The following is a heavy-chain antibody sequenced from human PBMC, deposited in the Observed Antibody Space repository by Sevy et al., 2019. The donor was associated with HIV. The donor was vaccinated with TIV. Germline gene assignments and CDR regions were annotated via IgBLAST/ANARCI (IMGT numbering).Heavy chain of an antibody. CDR2: ISSSSSTI. V-gene: IGHV3-48*01. J-gene: IGHJ4*02. CDR1: GFTFSSYS. CDR3: ARDRGGRYYGSGGLDY. D-gene: IGHD3-10*01. Sequence: GGSLRLSCAASGFTFSSYSMNWVRQAPGKGLEWVSYISSSSSTIYYADSVKGRFTISRDNAKNSLYLQMNSLRAEDTAMYYCARDRGGRYYGSGGLDYWGQGTLVTVSS.